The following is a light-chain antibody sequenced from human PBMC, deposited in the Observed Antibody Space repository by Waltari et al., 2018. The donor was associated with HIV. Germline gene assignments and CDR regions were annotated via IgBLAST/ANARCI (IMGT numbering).Light chain of an antibody. CDR2: DAA. CDR3: QQYSNWLLT. V-gene: IGKV3-15*01. Sequence: EIMMTQSPATLSVSTVERVPLSCRASQSVNNNLAWYQQKPGQAPMLLIYDAASRATGIPARFSGSGSGTEFTLTISSLQSEDFAVYFCQQYSNWLLTFGPGTKVDI. CDR1: QSVNNN. J-gene: IGKJ3*01.